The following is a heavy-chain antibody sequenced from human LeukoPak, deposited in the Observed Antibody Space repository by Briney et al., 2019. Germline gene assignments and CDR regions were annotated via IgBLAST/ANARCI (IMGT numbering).Heavy chain of an antibody. Sequence: GGPLRLSCAAPGFTFSGSAMHWVRQASGKGLEWVGRIRSKANSYATAYAASVKGRFTISRDDSKNTAYLQMNSLKTEDTAVYYCTRLDSRWGQGTLVTVSS. V-gene: IGHV3-73*01. CDR2: IRSKANSYAT. D-gene: IGHD2-2*03. J-gene: IGHJ4*02. CDR1: GFTFSGSA. CDR3: TRLDSR.